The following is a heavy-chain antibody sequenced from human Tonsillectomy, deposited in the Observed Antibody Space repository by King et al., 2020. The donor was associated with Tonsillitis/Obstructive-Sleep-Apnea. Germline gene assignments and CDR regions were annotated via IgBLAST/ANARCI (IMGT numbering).Heavy chain of an antibody. J-gene: IGHJ4*02. V-gene: IGHV3-53*04. CDR1: GFTVSSNY. Sequence: VKLVESGGGLVQSGESLRLSCAASGFTVSSNYMSWVRQAPGKGLEWVSVIYSGGSTYYADSVKGRFTISRHNSKNTLYLQMNSLRAEDTAVYYCARLWSGYMSVPFDYWGQGTLVTVSS. D-gene: IGHD3-3*01. CDR2: IYSGGST. CDR3: ARLWSGYMSVPFDY.